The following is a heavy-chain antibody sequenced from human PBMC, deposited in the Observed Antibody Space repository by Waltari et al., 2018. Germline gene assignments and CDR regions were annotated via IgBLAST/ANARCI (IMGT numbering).Heavy chain of an antibody. V-gene: IGHV1-69*04. Sequence: QVQLVQSGAEVKKPGSSVRVSCKASGGTLSSYPLRGVRQAPGQGLEWMGRLIPFLDRANYAQRFQGRLTITADKSTNTAYMELASLTSEDTAVYYCARPTGDSTASSNWFDPWGQGTLVTVSS. CDR1: GGTLSSYP. D-gene: IGHD6-6*01. CDR3: ARPTGDSTASSNWFDP. CDR2: LIPFLDRA. J-gene: IGHJ5*02.